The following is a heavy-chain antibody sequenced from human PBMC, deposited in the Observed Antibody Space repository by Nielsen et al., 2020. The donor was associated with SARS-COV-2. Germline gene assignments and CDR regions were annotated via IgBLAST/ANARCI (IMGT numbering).Heavy chain of an antibody. Sequence: SLKISCAASGFTFDDYAMHWVRQAPGKGLEWVSGISWNSGSIGYADSVKGRFTISRDNAKNSLYLQMNSLRAEDTAVYYCAKDGARGDYGYFDYWGQGTLVTVSS. D-gene: IGHD4-17*01. CDR2: ISWNSGSI. V-gene: IGHV3-9*01. J-gene: IGHJ4*02. CDR3: AKDGARGDYGYFDY. CDR1: GFTFDDYA.